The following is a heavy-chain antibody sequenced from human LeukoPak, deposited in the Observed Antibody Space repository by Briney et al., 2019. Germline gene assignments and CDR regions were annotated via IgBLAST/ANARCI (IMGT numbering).Heavy chain of an antibody. J-gene: IGHJ6*03. D-gene: IGHD6-6*01. CDR2: INQSGSP. CDR3: VRGLVKKLVRRQIYYYMDV. Sequence: SETLSLTCTVSGGSISGYSWTWIRQTPGEGLEWIGEINQSGSPKYNPSLKSRVAIFVDTSSNQLSLNVTSVTAADTAVYYCVRGLVKKLVRRQIYYYMDVWGKGTTVIVSS. CDR1: GGSISGYS. V-gene: IGHV4-34*01.